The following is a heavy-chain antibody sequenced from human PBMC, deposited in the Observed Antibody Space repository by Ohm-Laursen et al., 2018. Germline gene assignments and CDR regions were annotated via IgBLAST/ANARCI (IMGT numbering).Heavy chain of an antibody. Sequence: SQTLSLTCTVSGGSISGGGYYWSWIRQHPGKGLEWIGYIYYSGSTYYNPSLKSRVTISVDTSKNQFSLKLSSVTAADTAVYYCARAWDSSGYYSDYWGQGTLVTVSS. CDR1: GGSISGGGYY. CDR3: ARAWDSSGYYSDY. J-gene: IGHJ4*02. V-gene: IGHV4-31*03. CDR2: IYYSGST. D-gene: IGHD3-22*01.